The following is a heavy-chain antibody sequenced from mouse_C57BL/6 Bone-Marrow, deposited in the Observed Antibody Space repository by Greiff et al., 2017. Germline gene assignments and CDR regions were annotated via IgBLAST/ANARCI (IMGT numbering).Heavy chain of an antibody. V-gene: IGHV1-18*01. J-gene: IGHJ1*03. CDR1: GYTFTDYN. CDR3: ARRWDDWYFDV. Sequence: VQLQQSGPELVKPGASVKIPCKASGYTFTDYNMDWVKQSHGKSLEWIGEINPNNGGTIYNQKFKGKATLTVDKSSSTAYMEIRSLTSEYTAVYYCARRWDDWYFDVWGTGTTGTVSS. D-gene: IGHD4-1*01. CDR2: INPNNGGT.